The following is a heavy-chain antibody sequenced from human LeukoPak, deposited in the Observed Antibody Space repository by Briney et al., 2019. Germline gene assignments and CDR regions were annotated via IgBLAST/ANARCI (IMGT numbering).Heavy chain of an antibody. CDR2: IYYSGST. J-gene: IGHJ4*02. D-gene: IGHD2-2*01. CDR3: ARDSCSSTSCRRKFDN. CDR1: GGSITSSNYF. V-gene: IGHV4-39*07. Sequence: KPSETLSLTCTVSGGSITSSNYFWGWIRQSPGKGLEWIGSIYYSGSTYYNPSLKSRVTISVETSKIQFSLKLSSVTAVDSAVYYCARDSCSSTSCRRKFDNWGQGTLVTVSS.